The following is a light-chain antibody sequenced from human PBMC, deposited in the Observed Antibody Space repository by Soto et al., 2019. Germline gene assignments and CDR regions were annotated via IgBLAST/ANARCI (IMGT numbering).Light chain of an antibody. CDR2: DVS. CDR1: SSDVGGYTY. J-gene: IGLJ1*01. V-gene: IGLV2-14*01. Sequence: QSALTQPASVSGSPGQSITISCTGTSSDVGGYTYVSWYQQHPGTAPKLMIYDVSNRPSGVYNRFSGSKSGNTASLTISGLQAEDEAAYYCSSYTSSSTYVVGTGTKLTVL. CDR3: SSYTSSSTYV.